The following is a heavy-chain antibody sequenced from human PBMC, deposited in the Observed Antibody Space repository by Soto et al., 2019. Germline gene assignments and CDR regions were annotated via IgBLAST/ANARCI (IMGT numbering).Heavy chain of an antibody. J-gene: IGHJ3*02. CDR2: INAGNGNT. V-gene: IGHV1-3*01. CDR3: ARGPGQFCSSTSCSTDDAFDI. D-gene: IGHD2-2*01. Sequence: GASLKVSCKASGYTFTSYAMHWVRQAPGQRLEWMGWINAGNGNTKYSQKFQGRVTITRDTSASTAYTELSSLRSEDTAVYYCARGPGQFCSSTSCSTDDAFDIWGQGTMVTVSS. CDR1: GYTFTSYA.